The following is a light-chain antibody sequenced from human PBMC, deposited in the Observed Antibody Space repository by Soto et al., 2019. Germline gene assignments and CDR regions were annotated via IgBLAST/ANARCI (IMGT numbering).Light chain of an antibody. J-gene: IGKJ1*01. Sequence: DIKMTQFPASLSASVRDRVTITCRASQSVTKFLNWYQVKPGRAPKLLIYVASSLQSGVPSRFSGSGSGTEFTLAISSLQPEDFATYYCQQSHTTPWTFGHGTKVDI. CDR3: QQSHTTPWT. CDR1: QSVTKF. V-gene: IGKV1-39*01. CDR2: VAS.